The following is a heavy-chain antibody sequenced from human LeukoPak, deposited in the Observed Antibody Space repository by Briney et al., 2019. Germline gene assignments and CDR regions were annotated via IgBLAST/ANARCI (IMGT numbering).Heavy chain of an antibody. CDR2: ISSSGGNI. V-gene: IGHV3-11*01. J-gene: IGHJ4*01. CDR3: ARRRDYFDY. Sequence: GGSLRLSCVVSGFDLSDYYISWIRQAPGKGLEWISYISSSGGNIYFADSAKGRFTVSRDNARGSLYLQMNSLTADDTAIYYCARRRDYFDYWGQGTQVTVSS. CDR1: GFDLSDYY.